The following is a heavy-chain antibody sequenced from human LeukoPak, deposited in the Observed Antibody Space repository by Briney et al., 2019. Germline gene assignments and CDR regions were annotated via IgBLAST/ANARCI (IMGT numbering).Heavy chain of an antibody. V-gene: IGHV3-43*02. Sequence: GGSLRLSCAASGFTFDDYAMHWVRQAPGKGLEWVSLISGDGGSTYYADSVKGRFTISRDNAKNTLYLQMNSLRAEDTAVYYCAKIVKSGSFSIDYWGQGTLVTVSS. CDR2: ISGDGGST. CDR3: AKIVKSGSFSIDY. CDR1: GFTFDDYA. J-gene: IGHJ4*02. D-gene: IGHD5-12*01.